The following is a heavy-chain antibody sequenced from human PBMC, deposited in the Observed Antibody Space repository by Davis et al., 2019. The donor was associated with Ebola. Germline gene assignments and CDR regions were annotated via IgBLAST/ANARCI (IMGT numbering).Heavy chain of an antibody. Sequence: GESLKISCAASGFTFSTYWMSWVRQAPGKGLEWVANIKQDGSEKYYVDSVKGRFTISRDNAKNSLYLQMNSLSTEDTALYFCAKGGTSSAPLDYWGQGTLVTVSS. D-gene: IGHD2-2*01. CDR3: AKGGTSSAPLDY. V-gene: IGHV3-7*03. J-gene: IGHJ4*02. CDR2: IKQDGSEK. CDR1: GFTFSTYW.